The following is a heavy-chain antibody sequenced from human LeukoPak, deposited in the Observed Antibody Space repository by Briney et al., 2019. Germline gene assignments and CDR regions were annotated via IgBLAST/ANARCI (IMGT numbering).Heavy chain of an antibody. V-gene: IGHV1-2*02. CDR1: GYTFTGYY. Sequence: GASVKVSCKASGYTFTGYYMHWVRQAPGQGLEWMGWINPNSGGTNYAQKFQGRVTMTRDTSISTAYMELSRLRSDDTAVYYCARDVGELLRTDFDCWGQGTLVTVSS. CDR2: INPNSGGT. J-gene: IGHJ4*02. D-gene: IGHD1-26*01. CDR3: ARDVGELLRTDFDC.